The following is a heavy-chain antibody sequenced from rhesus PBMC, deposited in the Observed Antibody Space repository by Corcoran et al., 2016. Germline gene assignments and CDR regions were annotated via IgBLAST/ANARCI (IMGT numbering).Heavy chain of an antibody. J-gene: IGHJ4*01. CDR1: GYSISSGYG. V-gene: IGHV4-122*02. Sequence: QLQLQESGPGLVKPSETLSLTCAVSGYSISSGYGWSWIRQPPGKGLEWIGYISYSGRTSYNPSLKSRVTISRDTSKTQFSLKLSSVTAADTAVYYCARDWERQPFDYWGQGVLVTVSS. CDR3: ARDWERQPFDY. CDR2: ISYSGRT. D-gene: IGHD6-25*01.